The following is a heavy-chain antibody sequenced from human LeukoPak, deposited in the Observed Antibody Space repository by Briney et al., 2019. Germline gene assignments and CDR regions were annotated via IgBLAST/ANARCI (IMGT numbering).Heavy chain of an antibody. CDR1: GFTVSSNY. V-gene: IGHV3-66*01. CDR3: ASVLEYSFYFDY. CDR2: IYSGGST. Sequence: GGSLRLSCAASGFTVSSNYMSWVRQAPGKGLEWVSVIYSGGSTYYADSVKGRFTISRDNSKNTLYLQMNSLRAEDTAVYYCASVLEYSFYFDYWGQGTLVTVSS. D-gene: IGHD4-11*01. J-gene: IGHJ4*02.